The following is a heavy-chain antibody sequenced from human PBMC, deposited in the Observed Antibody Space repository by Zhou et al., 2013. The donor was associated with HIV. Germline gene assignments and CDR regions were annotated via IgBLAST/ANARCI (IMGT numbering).Heavy chain of an antibody. CDR3: ARDNGAYGDYDY. D-gene: IGHD4-17*01. CDR1: GGTFSSYA. Sequence: QVQLVQSGAEVKKPGSSVKVSCKASGGTFSSYAISWVRQAPGQGLEWMGRIIPILGIANYAQKFQGRVTITADKSTSTAYMELSSLRSEDTAVYYCARDNGAYGDYDYWGQGTLVTVSS. J-gene: IGHJ4*02. V-gene: IGHV1-69*04. CDR2: IIPILGIA.